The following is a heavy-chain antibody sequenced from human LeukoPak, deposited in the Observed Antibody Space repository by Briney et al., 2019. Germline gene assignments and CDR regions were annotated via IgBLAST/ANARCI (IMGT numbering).Heavy chain of an antibody. J-gene: IGHJ5*02. CDR3: ARHRFSGYDLWPTQLNWFDP. D-gene: IGHD5-12*01. CDR2: IYYSGST. CDR1: GGSISSYY. V-gene: IGHV4-59*08. Sequence: SETLSLTCTVSGGSISSYYWSWIRQPPGKGLEWIGYIYYSGSTNYHPSLKSRVTISVDTSKNQFSLKLSSVTAADTAVYYCARHRFSGYDLWPTQLNWFDPWGQGTLVTVSS.